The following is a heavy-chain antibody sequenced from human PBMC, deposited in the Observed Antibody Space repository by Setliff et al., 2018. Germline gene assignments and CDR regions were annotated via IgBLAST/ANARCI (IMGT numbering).Heavy chain of an antibody. CDR3: AKVKKPLVRGSGFDC. J-gene: IGHJ4*02. CDR1: GFTFSGYG. Sequence: GGSLRLSCAASGFTFSGYGMHWVRQAPGKGLEWVAALGYDGTNEYYADSAKDRFTISRDNSKNTLYLQMSSLRGEDTAVYYCAKVKKPLVRGSGFDCWGQGTLVTVSS. V-gene: IGHV3-30*02. D-gene: IGHD3-10*01. CDR2: LGYDGTNE.